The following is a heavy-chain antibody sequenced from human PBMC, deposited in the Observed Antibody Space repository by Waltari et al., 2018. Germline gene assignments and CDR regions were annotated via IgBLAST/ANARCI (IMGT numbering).Heavy chain of an antibody. V-gene: IGHV4-34*01. CDR3: ARHRRGSNGIDY. D-gene: IGHD7-27*01. Sequence: VQLQQWGAGLLKPSETLSLTCGYYGESFNNYYWIWVRQPPGKGLEWIGETDHRGATKYNPSLASRVTISLDTSKSQFSPSLRSVIAADAAMYYCARHRRGSNGIDYWGQGTLVTVSS. CDR1: GESFNNYY. CDR2: TDHRGAT. J-gene: IGHJ4*02.